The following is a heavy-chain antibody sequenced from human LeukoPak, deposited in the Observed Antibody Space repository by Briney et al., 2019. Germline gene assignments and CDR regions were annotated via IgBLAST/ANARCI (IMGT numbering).Heavy chain of an antibody. V-gene: IGHV1-18*01. CDR3: ARDLMRVNYVSSGYPIY. CDR1: GYTFTSYG. Sequence: ASVKVSCKASGYTFTSYGISWVRQAPGQGLEWMGWISAYNGNTNYAQKLQGRVTMTTDTSTSTAYMELRSLRSDDTAVYYCARDLMRVNYVSSGYPIYWGQGTLVTVSS. D-gene: IGHD3-22*01. J-gene: IGHJ4*02. CDR2: ISAYNGNT.